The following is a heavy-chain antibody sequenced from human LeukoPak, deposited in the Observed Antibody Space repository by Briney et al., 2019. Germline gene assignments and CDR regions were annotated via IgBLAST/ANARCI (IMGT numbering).Heavy chain of an antibody. D-gene: IGHD3-22*01. CDR3: ATGDYYDSSGHRSYWYFDL. Sequence: ASVTVSCKVSGYTLTELSMHWVRQAPGKGLEWMGGFDPEDGETIYAQKFQGRVTMTEDTSTDTAYMELSSLRSEDTAVYYCATGDYYDSSGHRSYWYFDLWGRGTLVTVSS. J-gene: IGHJ2*01. V-gene: IGHV1-24*01. CDR1: GYTLTELS. CDR2: FDPEDGET.